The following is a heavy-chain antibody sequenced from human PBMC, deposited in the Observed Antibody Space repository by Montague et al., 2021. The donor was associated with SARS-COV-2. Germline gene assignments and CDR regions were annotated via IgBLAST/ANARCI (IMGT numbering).Heavy chain of an antibody. Sequence: SLRLSCAASGFSFYTYWTNWVRQAPGKGLEWVANINQDGSEKYYVDSVKGRFTISRDNAQNSLYLQLNSLRAEDTAVYYCAKDYSSGSYSYFYGMDVWGQGTTVAVSS. V-gene: IGHV3-7*01. CDR3: AKDYSSGSYSYFYGMDV. CDR1: GFSFYTYW. J-gene: IGHJ6*02. CDR2: INQDGSEK. D-gene: IGHD6-19*01.